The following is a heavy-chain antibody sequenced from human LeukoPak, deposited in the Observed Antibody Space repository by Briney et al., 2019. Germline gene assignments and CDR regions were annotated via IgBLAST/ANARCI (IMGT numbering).Heavy chain of an antibody. J-gene: IGHJ4*02. CDR1: GYTFTGYY. CDR3: ARFHSGFFH. Sequence: ASVKVSCKASGYTFTGYYMHWVRQATGQGLEWMGWMNPNSGNTGYAQKFQGRVTMTRSTSISTAYMELSSLRSEDTAVYYCARFHSGFFHWGQGTLVTVSS. V-gene: IGHV1-8*02. CDR2: MNPNSGNT. D-gene: IGHD5-12*01.